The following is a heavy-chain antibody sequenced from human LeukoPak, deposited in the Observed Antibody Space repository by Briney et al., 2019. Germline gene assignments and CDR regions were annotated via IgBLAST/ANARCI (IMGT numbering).Heavy chain of an antibody. J-gene: IGHJ6*03. Sequence: SETLSLTCTVSGGSISSYYWSWIRQPAGKGLEWIGRIYTSGSTNYNPSLKSRVTMSVDTSKNQFSLKLSSVTAADTAVYYCARVLRFLEWSVGHMDVWGKGTTVTVSS. D-gene: IGHD3-3*01. CDR3: ARVLRFLEWSVGHMDV. CDR2: IYTSGST. CDR1: GGSISSYY. V-gene: IGHV4-4*07.